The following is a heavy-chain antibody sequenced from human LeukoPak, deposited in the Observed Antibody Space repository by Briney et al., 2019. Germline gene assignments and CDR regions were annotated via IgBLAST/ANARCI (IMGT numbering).Heavy chain of an antibody. Sequence: SETLSLTCAVYGGSFSGYYWSWIRQPPGKGLEWIGYIYTSGSTNYNPSLKSRVTISVDTSKNQFSLKLSSVTAADTAVYYCARGCSSTSCYSWGQGTLVTVSS. CDR1: GGSFSGYY. V-gene: IGHV4-4*09. CDR2: IYTSGST. CDR3: ARGCSSTSCYS. J-gene: IGHJ4*02. D-gene: IGHD2-2*02.